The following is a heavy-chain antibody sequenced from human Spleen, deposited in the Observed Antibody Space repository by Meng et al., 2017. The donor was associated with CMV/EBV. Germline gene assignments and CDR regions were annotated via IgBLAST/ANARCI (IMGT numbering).Heavy chain of an antibody. CDR1: GFTVSSYW. Sequence: LSLTCAASGFTVSSYWLSWVRQAPGRGLEWVANIKQDGGEKYYVDSVKGRFTISRDNAKNSLYLQMNSLRAEDTAVYYCARNWNDDYYGMDVWGQGATVTVSS. D-gene: IGHD1-1*01. CDR3: ARNWNDDYYGMDV. CDR2: IKQDGGEK. J-gene: IGHJ6*02. V-gene: IGHV3-7*01.